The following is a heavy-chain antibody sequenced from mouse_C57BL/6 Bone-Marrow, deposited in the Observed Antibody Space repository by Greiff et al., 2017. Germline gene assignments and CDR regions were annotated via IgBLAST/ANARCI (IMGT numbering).Heavy chain of an antibody. J-gene: IGHJ1*03. CDR1: GYAFSSSW. CDR2: IYPGDGDT. Sequence: ESGPELVKPGASVKISCKASGYAFSSSWMNWVKQRPGKGLEWIGRIYPGDGDTNYNGKFKGTATLTADKSSSTAYMRLSSLASEDSAVYFCARDYDDGDWYVDVWGTGTTVTVSA. D-gene: IGHD2-4*01. V-gene: IGHV1-82*01. CDR3: ARDYDDGDWYVDV.